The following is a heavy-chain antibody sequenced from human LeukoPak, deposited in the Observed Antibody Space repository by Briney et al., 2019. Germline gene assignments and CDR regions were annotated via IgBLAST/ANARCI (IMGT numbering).Heavy chain of an antibody. CDR2: ISYDGSNK. Sequence: GGSLRLSCAASGFTFSSYGMHWVRQAPGKGLEWVAVISYDGSNKYYADSVKGRFTISRDNSKNTLYLQMNGLRAEDTAVYYCAKGSRSSGWYINYWGQGTLVTVSS. CDR1: GFTFSSYG. D-gene: IGHD6-19*01. J-gene: IGHJ4*02. V-gene: IGHV3-30*18. CDR3: AKGSRSSGWYINY.